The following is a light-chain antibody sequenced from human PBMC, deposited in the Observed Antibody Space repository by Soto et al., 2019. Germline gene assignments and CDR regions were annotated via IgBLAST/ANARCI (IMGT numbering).Light chain of an antibody. CDR2: AAS. CDR3: QQSHNSFT. Sequence: EIVLTQSPGTLSLSPGERATLSCRASQSVSSSYLAWYQQKPGQAPRLLIYAASSRTTGIPDRFSGSGSGTDFTLTISRLEPEDFAVYYCQQSHNSFTFGQGTRL. V-gene: IGKV3-20*01. J-gene: IGKJ5*01. CDR1: QSVSSSY.